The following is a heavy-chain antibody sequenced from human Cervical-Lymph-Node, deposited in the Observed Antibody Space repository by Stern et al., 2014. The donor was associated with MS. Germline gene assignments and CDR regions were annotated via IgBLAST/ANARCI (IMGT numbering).Heavy chain of an antibody. CDR3: ARDRHDLGYCSGGSCYLPDY. CDR1: GFTFSSYG. CDR2: IWSAGSNK. Sequence: MQLVESGGGVVQPGRSLRLSCAASGFTFSSYGMHWVRQAPGKGLEWVAVIWSAGSNKYYADSVKGRFTISRDNSKNTLYLQMNSLRAEDTAVYYCARDRHDLGYCSGGSCYLPDYWGQGTLVTVSS. V-gene: IGHV3-33*01. D-gene: IGHD2-15*01. J-gene: IGHJ4*02.